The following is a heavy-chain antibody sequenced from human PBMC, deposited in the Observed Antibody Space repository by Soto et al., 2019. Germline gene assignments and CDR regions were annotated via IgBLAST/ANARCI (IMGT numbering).Heavy chain of an antibody. Sequence: GGSLRLSCAASGFTFSSYGMHWVRQAPGKGLEWVALIWYDGSKKYYADSVKGRFTISRDDSKNTLYLQMNSLRAEDTAVYYCARGSEGNAFDMWGPGTMVTV. CDR3: ARGSEGNAFDM. CDR2: IWYDGSKK. V-gene: IGHV3-33*01. D-gene: IGHD3-10*01. CDR1: GFTFSSYG. J-gene: IGHJ3*02.